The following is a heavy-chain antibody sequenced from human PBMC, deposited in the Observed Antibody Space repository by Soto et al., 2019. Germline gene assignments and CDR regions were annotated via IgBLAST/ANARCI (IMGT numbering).Heavy chain of an antibody. V-gene: IGHV3-23*01. D-gene: IGHD6-13*01. J-gene: IGHJ5*02. CDR3: AKERWAAAGRNWFDP. CDR2: ISNSGGST. Sequence: EVQLLESGGGLVQPGGSLRLSCAVSGFTFSSYAMSWVRQAPGKGLEWVSSISNSGGSTYYADSVKGRFTISRDNSKNTLYLQMNCLGAEDTAVYYCAKERWAAAGRNWFDPWGQGTLVTVSS. CDR1: GFTFSSYA.